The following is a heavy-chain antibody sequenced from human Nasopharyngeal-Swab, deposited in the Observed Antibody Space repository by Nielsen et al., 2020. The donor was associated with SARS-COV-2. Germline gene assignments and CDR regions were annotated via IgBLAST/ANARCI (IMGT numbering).Heavy chain of an antibody. J-gene: IGHJ3*02. D-gene: IGHD4-23*01. CDR3: AKDKGRGISPVEGSLDI. CDR1: GFTFDDHA. Sequence: SLKISCAASGFTFDDHAMHWVRQAPGKGLEWVSGIIWNGDSRGYADSVKGRFTISRDSAKKSLYLQMNGLRPDDTALYYCAKDKGRGISPVEGSLDIWGQGTMVTVSS. V-gene: IGHV3-9*01. CDR2: IIWNGDSR.